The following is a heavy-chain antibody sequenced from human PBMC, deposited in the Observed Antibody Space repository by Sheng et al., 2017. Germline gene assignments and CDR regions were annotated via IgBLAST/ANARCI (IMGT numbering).Heavy chain of an antibody. CDR3: ARDDVLRGVY. CDR2: IYHSGST. CDR1: GYSISSGYY. V-gene: IGHV4-38-2*02. D-gene: IGHD3-10*01. J-gene: IGHJ4*02. Sequence: QVQLQESGPGLVKPSETLSLTCTVSGYSISSGYYWGWIRQPPGKGLEWIGSIYHSGSTYYNPSLKSRVTISVDTSKNQFSLKLSSVTAADTAVYYCARDDVLRGVYWGQGTLVTVSS.